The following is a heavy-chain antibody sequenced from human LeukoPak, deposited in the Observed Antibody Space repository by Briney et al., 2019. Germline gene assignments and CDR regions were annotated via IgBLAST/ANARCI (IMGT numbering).Heavy chain of an antibody. D-gene: IGHD2-2*01. V-gene: IGHV1-8*03. CDR2: MNPNSGNT. CDR3: ARLQVVPAATDAFDI. Sequence: ASVKVSCKASGYTFTSYDINWVRQATGQGLEWMGWMNPNSGNTGDAQKFQGRVTITRNTSISTAYMELSSLRSEDTAVYYCARLQVVPAATDAFDIWGQGTMVTVSS. J-gene: IGHJ3*02. CDR1: GYTFTSYD.